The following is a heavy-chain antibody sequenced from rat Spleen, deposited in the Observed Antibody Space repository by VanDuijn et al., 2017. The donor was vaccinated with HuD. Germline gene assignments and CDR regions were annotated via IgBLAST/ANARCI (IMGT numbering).Heavy chain of an antibody. V-gene: IGHV5-7*01. D-gene: IGHD1-9*01. CDR2: ISSDGGRN. CDR3: ARRHYGYTDYFDY. Sequence: EVQLVESGGGLVQPGRSLKLSCAASGFTFSDYNMAWVRQAPTKGLEWVTTISSDGGRNFYRDSVKGRFTISRDIAKSTLSLQMDSLRSEDTATYYCARRHYGYTDYFDYWGQGVMVTVSS. J-gene: IGHJ2*01. CDR1: GFTFSDYN.